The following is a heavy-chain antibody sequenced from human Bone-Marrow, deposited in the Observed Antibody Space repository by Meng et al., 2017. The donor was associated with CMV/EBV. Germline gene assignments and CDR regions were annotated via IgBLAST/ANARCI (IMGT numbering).Heavy chain of an antibody. CDR1: GFTFSSYG. V-gene: IGHV3-33*01. J-gene: IGHJ2*01. Sequence: GESLKISCAASGFTFSSYGMHWVRQAPGKGLEWVAIIWYDGSNKYYADSVKGRFTFSRDNSKNTLYLQMNSLRADDTAVYYCARVGTVTGSLCFDLWGRGTLVTVSS. CDR2: IWYDGSNK. D-gene: IGHD1-20*01. CDR3: ARVGTVTGSLCFDL.